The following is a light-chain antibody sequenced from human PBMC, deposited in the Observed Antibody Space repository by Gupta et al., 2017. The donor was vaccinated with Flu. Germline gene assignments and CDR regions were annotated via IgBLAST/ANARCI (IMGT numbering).Light chain of an antibody. CDR2: GNS. J-gene: IGLJ2*01. Sequence: QSVLTQPPSASGAPGQRVTISCTGSSSNIGAGYDVHWYQQLPGTAPNLLLYGNSNRPSGVPDRFSVSKSGTSASLAITGLQAEDEADYYCQSYDSSLSGFVVFGGGTKLTVL. CDR3: QSYDSSLSGFVV. V-gene: IGLV1-40*01. CDR1: SSNIGAGYD.